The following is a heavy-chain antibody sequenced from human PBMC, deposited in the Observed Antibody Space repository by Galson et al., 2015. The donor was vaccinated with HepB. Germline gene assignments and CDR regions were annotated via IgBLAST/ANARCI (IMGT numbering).Heavy chain of an antibody. CDR3: ARDGSARWLVLGGDDAFDI. Sequence: SLRLSCAASGFTFSSYSMNWVRQAPGKGLEWVSYISSSNSTIYYADSVKGRFTISRDNAKKSLYLQMNSLIDEDTAVYYCARDGSARWLVLGGDDAFDIWGQVTMVTVSS. D-gene: IGHD6-19*01. J-gene: IGHJ3*02. CDR2: ISSSNSTI. V-gene: IGHV3-48*02. CDR1: GFTFSSYS.